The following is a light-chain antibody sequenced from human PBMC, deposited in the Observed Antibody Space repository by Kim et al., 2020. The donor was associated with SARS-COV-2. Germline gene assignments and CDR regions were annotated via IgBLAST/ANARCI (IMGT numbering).Light chain of an antibody. J-gene: IGKJ2*01. Sequence: AVSLAERATIKCKSSQSVSNKLVWYQQKPGQPPKLLIRWSSDRESGVPDRFSGSGSGTDFTLTISSLQAEDVAVYYCQQYHNLPYTFGQGTKLEI. CDR3: QQYHNLPYT. CDR2: WSS. CDR1: QSVSNK. V-gene: IGKV4-1*01.